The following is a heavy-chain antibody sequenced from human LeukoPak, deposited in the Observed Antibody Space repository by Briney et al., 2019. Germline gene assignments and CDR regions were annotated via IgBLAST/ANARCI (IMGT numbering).Heavy chain of an antibody. CDR2: INSDGSST. CDR1: GFSFSSYS. J-gene: IGHJ4*02. CDR3: ARAGYGSGSYYCY. V-gene: IGHV3-74*01. D-gene: IGHD3-10*01. Sequence: GGSLRLSCVASGFSFSSYSMNWVRQAPGKGLVWVSRINSDGSSTSYADSVKGRFTISRDNAKNTLYLQMNSLRAEDTAVYYCARAGYGSGSYYCYWGQGTLVTVSS.